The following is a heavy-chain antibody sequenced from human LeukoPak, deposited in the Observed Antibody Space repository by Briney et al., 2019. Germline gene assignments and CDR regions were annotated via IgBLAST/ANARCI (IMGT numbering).Heavy chain of an antibody. CDR2: ISYDGSNK. CDR1: GFTFSSYA. J-gene: IGHJ3*02. Sequence: GALRLSCAASGFTFSSYAMHWVRQAPGKGLEWVAVISYDGSNKYYADSVKGRFTISRDNSKNTLYLQMNSLRAEDTAVYYCARVGTYYYDSSGYFLDAFDIWGQGTMVTVSS. V-gene: IGHV3-30-3*01. D-gene: IGHD3-22*01. CDR3: ARVGTYYYDSSGYFLDAFDI.